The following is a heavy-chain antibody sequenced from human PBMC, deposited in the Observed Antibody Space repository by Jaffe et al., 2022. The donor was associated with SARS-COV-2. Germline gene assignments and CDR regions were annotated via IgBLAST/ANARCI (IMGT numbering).Heavy chain of an antibody. CDR1: GYTFTSYA. CDR2: INAGNGNT. D-gene: IGHD2-15*01. Sequence: QVQLVQSGAEVKKPGASVKVSCKASGYTFTSYAMHWVRQAPGQRLEWMGWINAGNGNTKYSQKFQGRVTITRDTSASTAYMELSSLRSEDTAVYYCARDLGCSGGSCYSYFIYYYMDVWGKGTTVTVSS. J-gene: IGHJ6*03. V-gene: IGHV1-3*01. CDR3: ARDLGCSGGSCYSYFIYYYMDV.